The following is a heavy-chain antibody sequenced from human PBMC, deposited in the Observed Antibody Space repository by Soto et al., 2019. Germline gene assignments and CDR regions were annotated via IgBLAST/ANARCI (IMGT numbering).Heavy chain of an antibody. Sequence: GASVKVSCKASGFTFTSSAVQWVRQARGQRLEWIGWIVVGSGNTNYAQKFQERVTITRDMSTSTAYMELSSLRSEDTAVYYCARAGHYDFWSGYWAPYYYYGMDVWGQGTTVTVSS. J-gene: IGHJ6*02. D-gene: IGHD3-3*01. CDR1: GFTFTSSA. CDR2: IVVGSGNT. V-gene: IGHV1-58*01. CDR3: ARAGHYDFWSGYWAPYYYYGMDV.